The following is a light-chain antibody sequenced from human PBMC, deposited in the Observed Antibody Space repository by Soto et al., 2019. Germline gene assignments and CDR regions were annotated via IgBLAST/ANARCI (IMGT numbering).Light chain of an antibody. Sequence: QSALTQPASVSESPGQSITISCTGTSSDVGGFNSVSWYQQHPGKAPKLMIYDVVNRPSGVSNRFSGSKSGNTASLTISGLRAEDEANYYCSSYTSSTARIFGGGTKLTVL. CDR1: SSDVGGFNS. CDR2: DVV. V-gene: IGLV2-14*01. CDR3: SSYTSSTARI. J-gene: IGLJ2*01.